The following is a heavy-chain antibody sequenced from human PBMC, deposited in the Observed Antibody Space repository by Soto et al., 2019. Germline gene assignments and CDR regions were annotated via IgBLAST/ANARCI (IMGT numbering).Heavy chain of an antibody. CDR3: ARQVAVAGRRGNWFDP. V-gene: IGHV4-59*08. CDR1: GGSISSYY. CDR2: IYYSGST. J-gene: IGHJ5*02. D-gene: IGHD6-19*01. Sequence: ETLSLTCTVSGGSISSYYWSWIRQPPGKGLEWIGYIYYSGSTNYNPSLKSRVTISVDTSKNQFSLKLSSVTAADTAVYYCARQVAVAGRRGNWFDPWGQGTQVTVSS.